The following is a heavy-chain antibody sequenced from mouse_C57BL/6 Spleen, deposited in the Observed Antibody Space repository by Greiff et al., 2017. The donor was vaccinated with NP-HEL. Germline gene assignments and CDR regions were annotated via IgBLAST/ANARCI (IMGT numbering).Heavy chain of an antibody. CDR2: ISGGGGNT. CDR3: ARQDYRDAMDY. V-gene: IGHV5-9*01. CDR1: GFTFSSYT. D-gene: IGHD2-13*01. Sequence: DVKLVESGGGLVKPGGSLKLSCAASGFTFSSYTMSWVRQTPEKRLEWVATISGGGGNTYYPDSVKGRFTISRDNAKNTLYLQMSSLRSEDTALYYCARQDYRDAMDYWGQGTSVTVSS. J-gene: IGHJ4*01.